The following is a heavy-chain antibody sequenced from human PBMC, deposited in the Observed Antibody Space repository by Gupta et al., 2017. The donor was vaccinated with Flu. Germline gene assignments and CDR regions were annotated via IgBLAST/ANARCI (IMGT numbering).Heavy chain of an antibody. D-gene: IGHD2-21*02. CDR1: D. J-gene: IGHJ1*01. CDR2: MNPNSGNT. CDR3: ARAPPRSYCGGDCYRT. Sequence: DINWVRQATGQGLEWMGWMNPNSGNTGYAQKFQGRVTMTRNTSISTAYMELSRLRSEDTAVYYCARAPPRSYCGGDCYRTWGQGTLVTVSS. V-gene: IGHV1-8*01.